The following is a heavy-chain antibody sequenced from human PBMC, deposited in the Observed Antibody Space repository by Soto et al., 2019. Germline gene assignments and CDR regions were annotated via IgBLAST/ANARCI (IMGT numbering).Heavy chain of an antibody. V-gene: IGHV3-30*18. J-gene: IGHJ4*02. D-gene: IGHD3-10*01. CDR1: GFTFSSYG. CDR3: AKDLRGFGELASYFDY. CDR2: ISYDGSNK. Sequence: QVQLVESGGGVVQPGRSLRLSCAASGFTFSSYGMHWVRQAPGEGLEWVAVISYDGSNKYYADSVKGRFTISRDNSKNXLYRQMNRRSAVDTAGYYGAKDLRGFGELASYFDYWGQGTLVTVSP.